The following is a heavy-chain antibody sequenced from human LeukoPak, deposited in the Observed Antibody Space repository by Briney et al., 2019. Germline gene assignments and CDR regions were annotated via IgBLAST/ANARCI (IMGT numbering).Heavy chain of an antibody. V-gene: IGHV3-21*01. Sequence: GGSLRPSCAASGFTFSSYSMNWVRQAPGKGLEWVSSISSSSSYIYYADSVKGRFTISRDNAKNSLYLQMNSLRAEDTAVYYCARDFASVVVVPAALNVWGQGTTVTVSS. J-gene: IGHJ6*02. CDR2: ISSSSSYI. D-gene: IGHD2-2*01. CDR3: ARDFASVVVVPAALNV. CDR1: GFTFSSYS.